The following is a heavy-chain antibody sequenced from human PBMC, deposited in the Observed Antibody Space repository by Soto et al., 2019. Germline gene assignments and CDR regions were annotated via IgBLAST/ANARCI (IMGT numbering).Heavy chain of an antibody. V-gene: IGHV3-23*01. CDR2: ISGSGDST. J-gene: IGHJ4*02. CDR3: ARRGSGSYYDY. Sequence: EVQLLESGGGLVQPGGSLRLSCAASGFTFSSYAMRWVRQAPGKGLEWVSAISGSGDSTYYADSVKGRFTTSRDNSKNPLYLQMTSLKAEDTAVYYCARRGSGSYYDYWGQGTLVTVSS. D-gene: IGHD1-26*01. CDR1: GFTFSSYA.